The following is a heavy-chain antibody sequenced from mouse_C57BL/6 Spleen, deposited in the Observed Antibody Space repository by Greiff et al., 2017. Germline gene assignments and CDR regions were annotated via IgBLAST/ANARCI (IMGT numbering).Heavy chain of an antibody. D-gene: IGHD2-3*01. CDR1: GYTFTSYW. J-gene: IGHJ1*03. V-gene: IGHV1-64*01. CDR3: AMPDDGYCLWYFDV. CDR2: IHPDSGST. Sequence: VQLQQPGAELVKPGASVKLSCKASGYTFTSYWMHWVKQRPGQGLEWIGMIHPDSGSTNYNEKFKGKATLTVDKSSSAAYMQLSSLTSEDSAVYYCAMPDDGYCLWYFDVWGTGTTVTVSS.